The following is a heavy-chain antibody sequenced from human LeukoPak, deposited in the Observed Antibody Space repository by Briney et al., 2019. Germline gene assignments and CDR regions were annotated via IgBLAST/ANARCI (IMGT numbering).Heavy chain of an antibody. CDR3: ARHDRLHYHHSSGYWVPGYFDF. D-gene: IGHD3-22*01. CDR2: IYYSGST. V-gene: IGHV4-59*08. J-gene: IGHJ4*02. CDR1: GGSISSYY. Sequence: SETLSLTCTVSGGSISSYYWSWIRQPPGKGLEWIGYIYYSGSTNYNPSLKSRVTISVDTSKNQFSLKLSSVTAADTAVYYCARHDRLHYHHSSGYWVPGYFDFWGQGTLVTVSS.